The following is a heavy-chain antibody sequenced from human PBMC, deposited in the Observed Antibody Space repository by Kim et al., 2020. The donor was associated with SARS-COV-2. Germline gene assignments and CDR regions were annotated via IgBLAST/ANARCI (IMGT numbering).Heavy chain of an antibody. Sequence: GGSLRLSCAASGFTVSSNYMSWVRQAPGKGLEWVSVIYSGGSTYYADSVKGRFTISRHNSKNTLYLQMNSLRAEDTAVYYCATDQYYDILTGHYGMDVWGQGTTVTVSS. D-gene: IGHD3-9*01. CDR2: IYSGGST. CDR3: ATDQYYDILTGHYGMDV. V-gene: IGHV3-53*04. J-gene: IGHJ6*02. CDR1: GFTVSSNY.